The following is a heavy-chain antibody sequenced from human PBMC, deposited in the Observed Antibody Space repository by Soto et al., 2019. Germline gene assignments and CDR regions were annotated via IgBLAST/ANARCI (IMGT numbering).Heavy chain of an antibody. CDR3: ARGFRYDFWSGYQYYFDY. V-gene: IGHV1-46*01. CDR2: INPSGGST. D-gene: IGHD3-3*01. J-gene: IGHJ4*02. CDR1: GYTFTSYY. Sequence: QVQLVQSGAEVKKPGASVKVSCKASGYTFTSYYMHWVRQAPGQGLEWMGIINPSGGSTSYAQKFQGRVTMTRDTSTSTVYMELSSLRSEDTAVYYCARGFRYDFWSGYQYYFDYWGQGTLVTVSS.